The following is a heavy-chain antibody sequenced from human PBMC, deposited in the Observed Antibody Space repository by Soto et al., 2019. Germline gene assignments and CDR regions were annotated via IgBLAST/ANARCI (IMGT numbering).Heavy chain of an antibody. CDR1: GFSLSKAGMG. J-gene: IGHJ4*02. D-gene: IGHD1-26*01. CDR2: IFWNDER. Sequence: SGPTLVNPTETLTLTCSVSGFSLSKAGMGVSWIRQPPGKALEWLAHIFWNDERSYNTSLKSRLTISRDTSKSQVVLTMTNVDPVDTGTYFCARALREGLPIYYFDSWGQGTLVTVSS. CDR3: ARALREGLPIYYFDS. V-gene: IGHV2-26*01.